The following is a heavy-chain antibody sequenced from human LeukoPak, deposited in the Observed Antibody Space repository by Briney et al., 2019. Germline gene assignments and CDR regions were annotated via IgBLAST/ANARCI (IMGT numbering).Heavy chain of an antibody. CDR3: VRDLILVDTPGDDFDY. CDR2: INVDGSVK. Sequence: GGSLRLSCAASGFTFSNYWMHWVRQVPGKGLVWVSRINVDGSVKSYADSVKGRFTISRDNAKNTVSLQMNSLRAEDTAVYYCVRDLILVDTPGDDFDYWGQGALVTVSS. CDR1: GFTFSNYW. V-gene: IGHV3-74*01. D-gene: IGHD4-23*01. J-gene: IGHJ4*02.